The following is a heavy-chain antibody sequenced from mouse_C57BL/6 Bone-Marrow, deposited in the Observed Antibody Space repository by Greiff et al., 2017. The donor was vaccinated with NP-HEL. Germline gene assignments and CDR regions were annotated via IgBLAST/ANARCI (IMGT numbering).Heavy chain of an antibody. D-gene: IGHD1-1*01. Sequence: QVQLQQSGPELVKPGASVKLSCKASGYTFTSYDINWVQQRPGQGLEWIGWINPRDGSTKYNEKFKGKATLTVDTSSSTTYLELRSLKAEDAAVYYCARRYYGSRTWYFEGWGTGTTVTVAS. CDR2: INPRDGST. J-gene: IGHJ1*03. CDR1: GYTFTSYD. V-gene: IGHV1-85*01. CDR3: ARRYYGSRTWYFEG.